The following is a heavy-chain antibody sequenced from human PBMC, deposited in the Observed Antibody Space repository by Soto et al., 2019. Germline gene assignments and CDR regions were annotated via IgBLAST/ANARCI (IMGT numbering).Heavy chain of an antibody. CDR2: IYPGDSDT. V-gene: IGHV5-51*01. J-gene: IGHJ6*02. D-gene: IGHD1-1*01. CDR1: GYTFTDYW. Sequence: GESLKISCKGSGYTFTDYWIGWVRQLPGKGLEWMGIIYPGDSDTRYSPSFQGHVTITVDKSTSTAYLQWNTLKASDTAMYDCALDVSNFRSCCYAMDVWGQGTTVTVAS. CDR3: ALDVSNFRSCCYAMDV.